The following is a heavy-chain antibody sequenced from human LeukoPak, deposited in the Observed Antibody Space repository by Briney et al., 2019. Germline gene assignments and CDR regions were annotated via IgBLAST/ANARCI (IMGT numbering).Heavy chain of an antibody. Sequence: SETLSLTCTVSGGSISSYYWSWIRQPPGKGLEWIGYIYYSGSTNYNPSLKSRVTISVDTSKNQFSLKLSSVTAADTAVYYCARTYYDILTGYYPVAKDYYYYYMDVWGKGTTVTISS. CDR2: IYYSGST. J-gene: IGHJ6*03. D-gene: IGHD3-9*01. V-gene: IGHV4-59*01. CDR1: GGSISSYY. CDR3: ARTYYDILTGYYPVAKDYYYYYMDV.